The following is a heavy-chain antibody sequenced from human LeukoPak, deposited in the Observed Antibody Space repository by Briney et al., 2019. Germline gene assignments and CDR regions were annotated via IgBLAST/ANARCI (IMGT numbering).Heavy chain of an antibody. V-gene: IGHV3-23*01. CDR2: ISGSGGST. J-gene: IGHJ4*02. CDR1: GFTFSSYA. Sequence: ETGGSLRLSCAASGFTFSSYAMSWVRQAPGKGLEWVSAISGSGGSTYYADSVKGRFTISRDNSKNTLYLQMNSLRAEDTAVYYCATRDTAVSNYFDYWGQGTLVTVSS. D-gene: IGHD5-18*01. CDR3: ATRDTAVSNYFDY.